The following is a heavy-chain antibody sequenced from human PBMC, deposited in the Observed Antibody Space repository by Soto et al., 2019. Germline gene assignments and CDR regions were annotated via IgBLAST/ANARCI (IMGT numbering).Heavy chain of an antibody. D-gene: IGHD3-16*01. CDR1: GFTFSSYG. J-gene: IGHJ3*02. V-gene: IGHV3-33*01. CDR3: ARKGELRSRGAFDI. CDR2: IWYDGSNK. Sequence: QVQLVESGGGVVQPGRSLRLSCAASGFTFSSYGMHWVRQAPGKGLEWVAVIWYDGSNKYYADSVKGRFTISRDNSKNTLYLQMNSLRAEDTAVYYCARKGELRSRGAFDIWGQGTMVTVSS.